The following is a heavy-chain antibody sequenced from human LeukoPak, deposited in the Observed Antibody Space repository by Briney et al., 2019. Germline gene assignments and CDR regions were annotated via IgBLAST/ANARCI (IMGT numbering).Heavy chain of an antibody. CDR2: ISAYTGDT. J-gene: IGHJ4*02. Sequence: ASVTVSCKASGYTFSTYGITWVRQAPGQALEYMGWISAYTGDTNSAEEFQGRVTLTTDTSTSTAYMHLRSLRSGDSAVYYCARMNDGLRGPTDFWGPGTLVIVSS. D-gene: IGHD3-10*01. CDR3: ARMNDGLRGPTDF. V-gene: IGHV1-18*01. CDR1: GYTFSTYG.